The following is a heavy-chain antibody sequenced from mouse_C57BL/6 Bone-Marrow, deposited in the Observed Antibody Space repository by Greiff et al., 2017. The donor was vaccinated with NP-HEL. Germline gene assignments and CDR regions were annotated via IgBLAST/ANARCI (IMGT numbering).Heavy chain of an antibody. CDR3: ARHRLGPYFDY. CDR1: GFTFSSYG. D-gene: IGHD4-1*01. CDR2: ISSGGSYT. J-gene: IGHJ2*01. V-gene: IGHV5-6*01. Sequence: EVNVVESGGDLVKPGGSLKLSCAASGFTFSSYGMSWVRQTPDKRLEWVATISSGGSYTYYPDSVKGRFTISRDNAKNTLYLQMSSLKSEDTAMYYCARHRLGPYFDYWGQGTTLTVSS.